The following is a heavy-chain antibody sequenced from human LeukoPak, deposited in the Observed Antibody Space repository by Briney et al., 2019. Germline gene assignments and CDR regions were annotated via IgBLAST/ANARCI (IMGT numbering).Heavy chain of an antibody. CDR3: VQQGGRDTYGRNWYFDL. V-gene: IGHV1-2*02. Sequence: EASVKVSCKASGYTFTGYYMHWVRQAPGQGLEWMGWINPNSGGTNYAQKFQGRVTMTRDTSISTAYMELSRLRSDDTAVYYCVQQGGRDTYGRNWYFDLWGLGTLVTVSS. CDR2: INPNSGGT. CDR1: GYTFTGYY. D-gene: IGHD5-18*01. J-gene: IGHJ2*01.